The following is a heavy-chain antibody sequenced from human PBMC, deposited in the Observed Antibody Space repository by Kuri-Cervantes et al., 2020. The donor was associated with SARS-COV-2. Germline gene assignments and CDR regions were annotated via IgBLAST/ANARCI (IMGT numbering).Heavy chain of an antibody. V-gene: IGHV1-18*04. CDR2: ISAYNGNT. J-gene: IGHJ5*02. CDR3: ARWTANYDSSGYYL. CDR1: GYIFTDYY. D-gene: IGHD3-22*01. Sequence: ASVKVSCKASGYIFTDYYIHWVRQAPGQGLEWMGWISAYNGNTNYAQKLQGRVTMTTDTSTSTAYMELRSLRSDDTAVYYCARWTANYDSSGYYLWGQGTLVTVSS.